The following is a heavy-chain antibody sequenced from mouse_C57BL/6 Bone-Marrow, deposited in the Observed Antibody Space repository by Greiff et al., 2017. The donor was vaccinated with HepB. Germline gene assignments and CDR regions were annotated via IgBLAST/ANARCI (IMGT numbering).Heavy chain of an antibody. CDR1: GYAFSSYW. V-gene: IGHV1-80*01. D-gene: IGHD2-2*01. J-gene: IGHJ2*01. CDR3: ARWGLWLYYFDY. CDR2: LYPGDGDT. Sequence: VQLQQSGAELVKPGASVKISCKASGYAFSSYWMNWVKQRPGKGLEWIGQLYPGDGDTNYNGKFKGKATLTADKSSSTAYMQLSSLTSEDSAVYFCARWGLWLYYFDYWGQGTTLTVSS.